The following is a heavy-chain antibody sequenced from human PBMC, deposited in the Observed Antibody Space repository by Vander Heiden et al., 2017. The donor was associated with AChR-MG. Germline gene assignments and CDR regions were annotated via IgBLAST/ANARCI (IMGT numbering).Heavy chain of an antibody. CDR3: ARDDGPYGMDV. Sequence: QVQLQQWGAGLLTPSETLSLTCAVYGGTLSGYYWSLIRQPPGKGLEWIGEIDHSGSTNYNPSLKSRVTMSVDTSKNQFSLKVRSVTAADTAIYYCARDDGPYGMDVWGQGTTVTVS. D-gene: IGHD3-3*01. CDR2: IDHSGST. J-gene: IGHJ6*02. CDR1: GGTLSGYY. V-gene: IGHV4-34*02.